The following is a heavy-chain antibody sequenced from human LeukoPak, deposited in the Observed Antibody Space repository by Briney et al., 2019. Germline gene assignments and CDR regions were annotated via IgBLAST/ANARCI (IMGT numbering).Heavy chain of an antibody. CDR2: ISSSSTYI. CDR3: ARDPLASWELPPEYFQH. CDR1: GFTFSNS. D-gene: IGHD1-26*01. J-gene: IGHJ1*01. V-gene: IGHV3-21*01. Sequence: PGGSLRLSCAASGFTFSNSMNWVRQAPGKGLEWVSFISSSSTYIYYADSVKGRFTISRDNAKNSLYLQMNSLRAEDTAVYYCARDPLASWELPPEYFQHWGQGTLVTVSS.